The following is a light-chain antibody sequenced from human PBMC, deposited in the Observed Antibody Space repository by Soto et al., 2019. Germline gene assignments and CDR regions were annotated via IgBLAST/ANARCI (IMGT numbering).Light chain of an antibody. CDR2: KAS. CDR3: QQYNTYSRT. V-gene: IGKV1-5*03. J-gene: IGKJ1*01. Sequence: DSQMSQSHSRMSAVVGKSVALGGRASQSISSWLAWYQQKPGKAPKLLIYKASSLESGVPSRFSGSGSGAEFTLPRSRLQSDDVATYYGQQYNTYSRTFGQGTKVDIK. CDR1: QSISSW.